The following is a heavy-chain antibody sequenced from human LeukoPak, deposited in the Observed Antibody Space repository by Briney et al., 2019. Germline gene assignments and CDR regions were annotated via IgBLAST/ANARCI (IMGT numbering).Heavy chain of an antibody. Sequence: PSETLSLTCAVYGGSFSGYYWSWIRQPPGKGLEWIGEINHSGSTNYNPSLKSRATISVDTSKNQFSLKLSSVTAADTAVYYCARTYSNYVSLNWFDPWGQGTLVTVSS. CDR3: ARTYSNYVSLNWFDP. J-gene: IGHJ5*02. V-gene: IGHV4-34*01. CDR1: GGSFSGYY. CDR2: INHSGST. D-gene: IGHD4-11*01.